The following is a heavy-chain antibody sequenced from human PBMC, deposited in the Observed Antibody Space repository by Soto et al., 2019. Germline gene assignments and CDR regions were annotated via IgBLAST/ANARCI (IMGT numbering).Heavy chain of an antibody. CDR3: ARARYYDILTGYYGNNWFDP. V-gene: IGHV4-4*07. CDR1: GGSISSYY. J-gene: IGHJ5*02. CDR2: IFTSGST. Sequence: ETLYLTCTVSGGSISSYYWRWIRPPAGKGIEWIGIIFTSGSTKYNPSLKSRVTMSVDTSKNQFSLKMSSVTAADTAVYYCARARYYDILTGYYGNNWFDPWGQGTLVTVS. D-gene: IGHD3-9*01.